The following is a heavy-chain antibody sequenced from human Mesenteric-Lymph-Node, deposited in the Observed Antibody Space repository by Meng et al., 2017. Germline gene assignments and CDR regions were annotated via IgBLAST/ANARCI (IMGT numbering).Heavy chain of an antibody. D-gene: IGHD5-18*01. J-gene: IGHJ5*02. Sequence: QVQLVQSGAEVKKPGAAVKVSWKASGYTFTGYYMHGVRQSPVRGLEWMGWINPNSGGTNNAQKFQGRVTMTRETSISTAYMELSRLRSDDTAVYYCARVDTANWFDPWGQGTLVTVSS. V-gene: IGHV1-2*02. CDR1: GYTFTGYY. CDR3: ARVDTANWFDP. CDR2: INPNSGGT.